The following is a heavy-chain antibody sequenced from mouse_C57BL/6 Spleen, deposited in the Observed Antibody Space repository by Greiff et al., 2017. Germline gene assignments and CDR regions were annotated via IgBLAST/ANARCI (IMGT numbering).Heavy chain of an antibody. CDR1: GYAFSSYW. Sequence: QVQLQQSGAELVKPGASVKISCKASGYAFSSYWMNWVKQRPGKGLEWIGQIYPGDGDTNYNGKFKGKATLTADKSSSTAYMQLSSLTSEDSAVYFCARGATAQATFFDYWGQGTTLTVSS. J-gene: IGHJ2*01. V-gene: IGHV1-80*01. D-gene: IGHD3-2*02. CDR2: IYPGDGDT. CDR3: ARGATAQATFFDY.